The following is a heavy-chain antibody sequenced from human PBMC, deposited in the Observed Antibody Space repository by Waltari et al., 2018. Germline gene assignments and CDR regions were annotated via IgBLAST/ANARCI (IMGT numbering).Heavy chain of an antibody. CDR2: IKEEGIDK. CDR1: GFTFRRHW. CDR3: ATWRWGQSEFDY. Sequence: EAQLVESGGKLVQPGGSLRLSCVASGFTFRRHWMSWVRQAPGVGLGGVATIKEEGIDKPYVDSVRGRVTISRDNANDSLYLQMNSLRAEDTAVYYCATWRWGQSEFDYWGQGTLVTVSS. J-gene: IGHJ4*02. D-gene: IGHD7-27*01. V-gene: IGHV3-7*01.